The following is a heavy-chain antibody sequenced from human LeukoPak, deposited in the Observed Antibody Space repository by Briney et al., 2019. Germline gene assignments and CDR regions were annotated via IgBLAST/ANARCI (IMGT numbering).Heavy chain of an antibody. Sequence: SETLPLTGTFSVGPVGRGIYYWSWFRQPPGKGLEWIGYIYYSGSTYYNPSLKSRVTISVDTSKNQFSLKLSSVTAADTAVYYCARDNKKWLVDYYGMDVWGQGTTVTVSS. D-gene: IGHD6-19*01. CDR3: ARDNKKWLVDYYGMDV. J-gene: IGHJ6*02. CDR1: VGPVGRGIYY. CDR2: IYYSGST. V-gene: IGHV4-30-4*01.